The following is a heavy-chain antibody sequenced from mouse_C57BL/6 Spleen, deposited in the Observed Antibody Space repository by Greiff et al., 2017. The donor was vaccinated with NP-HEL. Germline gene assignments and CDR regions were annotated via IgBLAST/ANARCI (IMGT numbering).Heavy chain of an antibody. Sequence: VQLQQPGAELVKPGASVKLSCKASGYTFTSYWMHWVKQRPGQGLEWIGMIHPNSGSTNYNEKFKSKATLTVDKSSSTAYMQLSSLTSEDSAVYYCARRGYVYYAMDYWGQGTSVTVSS. V-gene: IGHV1-64*01. CDR1: GYTFTSYW. J-gene: IGHJ4*01. CDR3: ARRGYVYYAMDY. CDR2: IHPNSGST. D-gene: IGHD2-14*01.